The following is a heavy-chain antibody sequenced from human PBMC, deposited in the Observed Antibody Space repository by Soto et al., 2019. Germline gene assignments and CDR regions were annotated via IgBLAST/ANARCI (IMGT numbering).Heavy chain of an antibody. Sequence: GGSLRLSCAASGFPFSSYAMTWVRQAPGKGLEWVSHIAATNGNTDYSDSVKGRFTISRDNSKNALYLQMNSLRAEDTAVYYCAKRVTRYSHNLWGQGTLVTVSS. CDR2: IAATNGNT. CDR1: GFPFSSYA. V-gene: IGHV3-23*01. J-gene: IGHJ5*02. D-gene: IGHD1-26*01. CDR3: AKRVTRYSHNL.